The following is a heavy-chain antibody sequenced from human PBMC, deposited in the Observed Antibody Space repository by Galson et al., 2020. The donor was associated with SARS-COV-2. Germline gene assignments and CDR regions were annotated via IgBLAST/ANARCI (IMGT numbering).Heavy chain of an antibody. D-gene: IGHD6-19*01. CDR3: ARIVSRAVGGTGRRGAFDI. J-gene: IGHJ3*02. Sequence: ESGPTLVKPTQTLTLTCTFSGFSLSSRGMCVSWIRQPPGKALEWLARIDWENNKYYNTSLKTRPTISKDTTKNQVVLTMTNLDPVDTATYYCARIVSRAVGGTGRRGAFDIWGQGRLVAVSS. CDR1: GFSLSSRGMC. V-gene: IGHV2-70*11. CDR2: IDWENNK.